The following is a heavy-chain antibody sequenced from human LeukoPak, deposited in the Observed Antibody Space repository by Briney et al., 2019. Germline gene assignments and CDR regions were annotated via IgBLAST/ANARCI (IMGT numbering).Heavy chain of an antibody. CDR1: GGSISSYY. Sequence: SEILSLTCTVSGGSISSYYWSWIRQPPGKGLEWIGYIYYSGSTNYNPSLKSRVTISVDTSKNQFSLKLSSVTAADTAVYYCARFAYAFDIWGQGTMVTVSS. J-gene: IGHJ3*02. V-gene: IGHV4-59*01. CDR3: ARFAYAFDI. CDR2: IYYSGST.